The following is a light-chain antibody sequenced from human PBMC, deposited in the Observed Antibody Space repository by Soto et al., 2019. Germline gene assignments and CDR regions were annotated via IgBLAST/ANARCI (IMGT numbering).Light chain of an antibody. CDR1: QTVRDN. CDR2: GAT. Sequence: EVVMTQSPATLSVSPGERATLSCRASQTVRDNLGWHQQKPGQPPRLLIYGATTRATGIPARFSGSGSGTEFTLTISSLQSEDFAVYYCQQYNNWPITFGGGTKVEIK. V-gene: IGKV3D-15*01. J-gene: IGKJ4*01. CDR3: QQYNNWPIT.